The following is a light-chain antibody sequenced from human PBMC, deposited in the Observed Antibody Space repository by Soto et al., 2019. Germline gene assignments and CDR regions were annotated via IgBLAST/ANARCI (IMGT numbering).Light chain of an antibody. CDR1: SSDVGSYNR. Sequence: QSALTQPPSVSGSPGQSVTISCTGTSSDVGSYNRVSWYQQSPGTAPKLMIYEVSNRPSGVPDRFSGSKSGNTASLTISGLQAEDEADYYCSSYTSSSTVVFGGVTKLTVL. V-gene: IGLV2-18*02. J-gene: IGLJ2*01. CDR3: SSYTSSSTVV. CDR2: EVS.